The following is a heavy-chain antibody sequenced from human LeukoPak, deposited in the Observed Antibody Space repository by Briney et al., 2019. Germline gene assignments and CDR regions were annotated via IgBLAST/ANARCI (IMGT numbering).Heavy chain of an antibody. D-gene: IGHD3-16*01. CDR2: ISNSGGST. CDR1: GFNFRSYS. J-gene: IGHJ4*02. Sequence: GGSLRLSCAASGFNFRSYSMTWVRQAPGKGLEWVPYISNSGGSTYYADSVKGRFTLSRDNAKNSLYLQMNSLRADDTAVYYCAGGVTWGDYWGQGTLVTVSS. CDR3: AGGVTWGDY. V-gene: IGHV3-21*01.